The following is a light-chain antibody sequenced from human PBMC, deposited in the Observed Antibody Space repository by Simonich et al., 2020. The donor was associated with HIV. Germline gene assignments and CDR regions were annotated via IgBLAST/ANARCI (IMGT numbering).Light chain of an antibody. J-gene: IGKJ4*01. CDR3: QQYNYWPLFLT. Sequence: EIVMTQSPATLSVSPGERATLSCRTSQSVSSNLAWYQQKPGPSPRLLIYGASARATGIPARFSGSGSGTEFTLTISSLQSEDFAVYYCQQYNYWPLFLTFGGGTKVEIK. V-gene: IGKV3-15*01. CDR1: QSVSSN. CDR2: GAS.